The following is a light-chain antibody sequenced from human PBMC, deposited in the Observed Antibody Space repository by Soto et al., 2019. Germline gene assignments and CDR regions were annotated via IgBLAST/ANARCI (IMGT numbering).Light chain of an antibody. V-gene: IGKV3-11*01. CDR3: QQYGRSPGLFT. CDR2: DAS. J-gene: IGKJ3*01. Sequence: EIVLTQSPATLSLSPGERATLSCWASQSVNRYLVWYQQKPGQAPRLLMYDASKRATGIPARFSGSGSGTDFTLTISRLEPEDFAVYYCQQYGRSPGLFTFGPGTKVDIK. CDR1: QSVNRY.